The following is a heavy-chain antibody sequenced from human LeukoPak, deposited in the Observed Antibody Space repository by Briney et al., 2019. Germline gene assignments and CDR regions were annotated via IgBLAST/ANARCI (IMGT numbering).Heavy chain of an antibody. D-gene: IGHD2-2*01. CDR3: ARDGAYCSSTSCYNWFDP. Sequence: SETLSLTCTVSGDSISSGSYYWSWLRQPAGKGLEWIGRIYSSGSTNYNPSLKSRVTISVDTSKNQFSLTLSSVTAADTAVYYCARDGAYCSSTSCYNWFDPWGQGTLVTVSS. CDR2: IYSSGST. CDR1: GDSISSGSYY. V-gene: IGHV4-61*02. J-gene: IGHJ5*02.